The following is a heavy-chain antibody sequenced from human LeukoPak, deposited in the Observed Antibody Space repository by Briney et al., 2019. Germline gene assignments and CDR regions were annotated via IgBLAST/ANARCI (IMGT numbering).Heavy chain of an antibody. J-gene: IGHJ5*02. Sequence: PSETLSLTCAVSGGSFSNYYWSWIRQPAGKGLEWIGRIYTSGSTNYNPSLKSRVTMSVDTSKNQFSLKLSSVTAADTAVYYCARGYCSSTSCNPNRFDPWDQGTLVTVSS. D-gene: IGHD2-2*01. V-gene: IGHV4-59*10. CDR3: ARGYCSSTSCNPNRFDP. CDR2: IYTSGST. CDR1: GGSFSNYY.